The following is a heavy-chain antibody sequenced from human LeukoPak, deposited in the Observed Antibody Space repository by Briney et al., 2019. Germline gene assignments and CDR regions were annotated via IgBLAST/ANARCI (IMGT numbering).Heavy chain of an antibody. CDR2: MNPNSGNT. CDR3: ARGDSYYDYVWGSPHEDY. Sequence: ASVKVSCKASGYTFTSYDINWVRQATGQGLEWMGWMNPNSGNTGYAQKFQGRVTMTRNTSISTAYMELSSLRSEDTAVYYCARGDSYYDYVWGSPHEDYWGHGTLVTVSS. D-gene: IGHD3-16*01. J-gene: IGHJ4*01. CDR1: GYTFTSYD. V-gene: IGHV1-8*01.